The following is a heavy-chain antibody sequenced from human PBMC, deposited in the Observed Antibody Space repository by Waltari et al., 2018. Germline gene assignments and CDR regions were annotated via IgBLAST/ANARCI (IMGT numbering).Heavy chain of an antibody. CDR3: ARGLGVMVGTSGYYFDL. Sequence: EVQLVGSGGGLVKPGGSLRLSCAASGFTFSSYTMNWVRQAPGKGLGWCSSISRGNSDLFYADLVKGLFTISRDHGQNSLCLQMNSLRVEDTDGYLCARGLGVMVGTSGYYFDLWGQGSLVTVSS. J-gene: IGHJ4*02. CDR2: ISRGNSDL. D-gene: IGHD3-9*01. V-gene: IGHV3-21*01. CDR1: GFTFSSYT.